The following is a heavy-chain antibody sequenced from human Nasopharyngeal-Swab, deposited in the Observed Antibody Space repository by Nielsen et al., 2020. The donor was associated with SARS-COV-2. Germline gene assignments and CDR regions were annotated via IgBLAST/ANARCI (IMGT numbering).Heavy chain of an antibody. D-gene: IGHD3-10*01. Sequence: GESLKISCAASGFTFSNAWMSWVRQAPGKGLEWVSYISSSSSTIYYADSVKGRFTISRDNAKNSLYLQMNSLRDEDTAVYYCARDYGSGISYFDLWGRGTLVTVSS. CDR1: GFTFSNAW. J-gene: IGHJ2*01. CDR3: ARDYGSGISYFDL. CDR2: ISSSSSTI. V-gene: IGHV3-48*02.